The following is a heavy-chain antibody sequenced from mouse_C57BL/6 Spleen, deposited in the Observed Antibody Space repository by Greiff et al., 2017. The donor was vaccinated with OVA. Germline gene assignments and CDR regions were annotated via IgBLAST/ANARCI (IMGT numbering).Heavy chain of an antibody. CDR1: GYTFTEYS. D-gene: IGHD1-1*01. CDR3: ARHGYYYGSNSYYFDY. CDR2: FYPGGGSI. Sequence: VQLVESGAELVKPGASVKLSCKASGYTFTEYSIHWVKQRSGQGLEWIGWFYPGGGSIKYNEKFKDKATLTADKSSSTVYRELSRVTSEDSAVYFWARHGYYYGSNSYYFDYWGQGTTLTVSS. V-gene: IGHV1-62-2*01. J-gene: IGHJ2*01.